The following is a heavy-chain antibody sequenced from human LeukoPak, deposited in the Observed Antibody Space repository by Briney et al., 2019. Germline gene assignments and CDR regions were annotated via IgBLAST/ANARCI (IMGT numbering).Heavy chain of an antibody. CDR1: GFTFSSYW. Sequence: PGGSLRLSCAASGFTFSSYWMSWVRQAPGKGLEWVANIKQDGSEKYYVDSVKGRFTISRDNAKNSLYLQMNSLRAEDTAVYYCVRGLYKAKSLYPYHYDSSEHAFDIWGQGTMVTVSS. CDR3: VRGLYKAKSLYPYHYDSSEHAFDI. J-gene: IGHJ3*02. V-gene: IGHV3-7*01. D-gene: IGHD3-22*01. CDR2: IKQDGSEK.